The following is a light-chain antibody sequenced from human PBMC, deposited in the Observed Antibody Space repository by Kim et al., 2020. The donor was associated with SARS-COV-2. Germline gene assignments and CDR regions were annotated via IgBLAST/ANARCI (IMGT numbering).Light chain of an antibody. CDR2: EVN. J-gene: IGLJ2*01. V-gene: IGLV2-8*01. CDR3: TAYAGSKHYL. Sequence: GQSVNISCTGTTSDVGAYNHVSWYQQHPGKAPKLMIYEVNQRPSGVPDRFSGSKSGNTASLTVSGLQAEDEADYYCTAYAGSKHYLFGGGTQLTVL. CDR1: TSDVGAYNH.